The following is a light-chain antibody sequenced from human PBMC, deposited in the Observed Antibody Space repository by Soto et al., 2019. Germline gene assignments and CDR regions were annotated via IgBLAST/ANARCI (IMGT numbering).Light chain of an antibody. CDR1: QSVSNY. J-gene: IGKJ1*01. CDR2: SAS. V-gene: IGKV1-39*01. Sequence: DIQMTQSPSSLSASVGDRVTITCRASQSVSNYLNWYRQKPGKAPELLIFSASTLQSGAPSRFSGSGSGTDFTLTVSSLQPEDIATYYCQQSHSTPWTFGLGTKVEIK. CDR3: QQSHSTPWT.